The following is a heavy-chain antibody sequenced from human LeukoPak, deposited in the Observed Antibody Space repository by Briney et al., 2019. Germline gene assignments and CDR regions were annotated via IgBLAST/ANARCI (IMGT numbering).Heavy chain of an antibody. Sequence: ASVKVSCKASGYTFTSYYMHWVRQAPGQGLEWMGIINPSGGSTSYAQTFQGRVTMTRDTSTSTLYMELSSLRSEDTAVYYCASIGVFLEWLPLDYWGQGTLVTVSS. V-gene: IGHV1-46*03. CDR3: ASIGVFLEWLPLDY. D-gene: IGHD3-3*01. CDR1: GYTFTSYY. J-gene: IGHJ4*02. CDR2: INPSGGST.